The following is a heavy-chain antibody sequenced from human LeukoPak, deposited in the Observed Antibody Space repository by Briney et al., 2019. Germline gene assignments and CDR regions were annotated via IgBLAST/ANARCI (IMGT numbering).Heavy chain of an antibody. CDR2: IYYSGST. V-gene: IGHV4-59*12. CDR3: ARVQGYYDSTGYFDL. CDR1: GGSISSYY. Sequence: SETLSLTCTVSGGSISSYYWSWIRQPPGKGLEWIGYIYYSGSTNYNPSLKSRVTISVDTSKNQFSLKLSSVTAADTAVYYCARVQGYYDSTGYFDLWGRGTLVTVSS. D-gene: IGHD3-22*01. J-gene: IGHJ2*01.